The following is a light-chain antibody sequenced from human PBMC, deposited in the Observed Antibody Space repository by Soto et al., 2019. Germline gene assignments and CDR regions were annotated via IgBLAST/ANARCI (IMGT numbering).Light chain of an antibody. V-gene: IGKV1-5*03. J-gene: IGKJ1*01. Sequence: DIQMTQSPSTLSGSVGDRVTITCRASQTISSWLAWYQQKPGKAPKLLIYKASTLKSGVPPRFSGSGSGTQFTLTISGLQPDDFATYYCQQYESFSATFGPGTKVDIK. CDR3: QQYESFSAT. CDR2: KAS. CDR1: QTISSW.